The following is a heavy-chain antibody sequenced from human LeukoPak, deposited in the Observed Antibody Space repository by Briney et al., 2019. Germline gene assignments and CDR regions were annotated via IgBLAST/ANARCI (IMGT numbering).Heavy chain of an antibody. Sequence: PSETLSLTCTVPGGSISGYYWSWIRQPAGKGLEWIGRIYTSGSTNYNPSLKSRVTMSVDTSKNQFSLKLSSVTAADTAVYYCARASPTTNKGAYGWFDPWDQGTLVTVSS. CDR1: GGSISGYY. CDR2: IYTSGST. CDR3: ARASPTTNKGAYGWFDP. D-gene: IGHD1-14*01. V-gene: IGHV4-4*07. J-gene: IGHJ5*02.